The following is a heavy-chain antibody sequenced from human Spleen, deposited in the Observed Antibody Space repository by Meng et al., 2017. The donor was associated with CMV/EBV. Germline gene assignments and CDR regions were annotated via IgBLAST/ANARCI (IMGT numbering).Heavy chain of an antibody. CDR3: ARQAPDNWFDP. V-gene: IGHV4-31*03. Sequence: TVSSVPMDSGAYCWSWIRQHPEKGLEWIGYTYYDGSTHYNPSLGSRAAISVDTSKNQFSLRLNSVTAADTAVYYCARQAPDNWFDPWGQGALVTVSS. CDR1: SVPMDSGAYC. CDR2: TYYDGST. J-gene: IGHJ5*01.